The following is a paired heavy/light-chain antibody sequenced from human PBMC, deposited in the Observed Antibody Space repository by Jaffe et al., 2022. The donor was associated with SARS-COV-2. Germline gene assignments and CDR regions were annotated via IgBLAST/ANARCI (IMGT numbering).Light chain of an antibody. CDR1: SSNIGSDY. V-gene: IGLV1-47*01. J-gene: IGLJ3*02. Sequence: QSVLTQPPSASGTPGQTVTISCSGSSSNIGSDYVCWYQQLPATAPKLLIYRNTHRPSGVPDRFSGSKSGTSASLAISGLRSDDEAVYYCAGWDAGLSGPVFGGGTKLTVL. CDR3: AGWDAGLSGPV. CDR2: RNT.
Heavy chain of an antibody. CDR3: ARDLYDSVTGYHDVFDI. V-gene: IGHV1-18*04. CDR1: GYSFPMYG. D-gene: IGHD3-9*01. J-gene: IGHJ3*02. CDR2: ISGDSGDT. Sequence: QAQLVQSGPELRKPGASVRVSCKASGYSFPMYGINWVRQAPGQGLEWMGWISGDSGDTNFAQKFQGRVTMTKDTSTNTVVMELRSLRSEDTAVYYCARDLYDSVTGYHDVFDIWGQGTMVAVSS.